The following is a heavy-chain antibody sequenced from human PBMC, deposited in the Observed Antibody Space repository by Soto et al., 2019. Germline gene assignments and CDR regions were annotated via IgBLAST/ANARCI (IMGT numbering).Heavy chain of an antibody. V-gene: IGHV4-30-4*01. CDR2: IPSRGRP. J-gene: IGHJ5*02. D-gene: IGHD5-12*01. Sequence: PSETLSLTCSVSGASVSGGSYYFSGVRQPPGKGLEWIGYIPSRGRPFYNPSLTSRGTISADTSKNQLSLQLTSVTAADTAVYYCARDTYSGYDFGLWGQGTLVTVSS. CDR3: ARDTYSGYDFGL. CDR1: GASVSGGSYY.